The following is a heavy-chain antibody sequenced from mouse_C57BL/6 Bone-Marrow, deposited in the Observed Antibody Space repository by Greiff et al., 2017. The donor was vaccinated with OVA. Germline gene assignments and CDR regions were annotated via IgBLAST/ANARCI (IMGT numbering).Heavy chain of an antibody. CDR3: ARSSLLYYSNYVWYFDV. CDR2: INPNNGGT. V-gene: IGHV1-18*01. D-gene: IGHD2-5*01. J-gene: IGHJ1*03. CDR1: GYTFTDYN. Sequence: VQLQQSGPELVKPGASVKIPCKASGYTFTDYNMDWVKQSHGKSLEWIGDINPNNGGTIYNQKFKGKATLTVDKSSSTAYMELRSLTSVDTAVYYCARSSLLYYSNYVWYFDVWGTGTTVTVSS.